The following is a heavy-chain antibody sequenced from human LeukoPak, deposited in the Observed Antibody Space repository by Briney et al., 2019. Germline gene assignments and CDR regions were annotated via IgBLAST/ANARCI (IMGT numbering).Heavy chain of an antibody. CDR2: IYYTGNT. J-gene: IGHJ6*02. Sequence: SETLSLTCTVSGGSISSYYWSWIRQPPGKGLEWFGHIYYTGNTNYNPSLKSRVTISIDTSKNQISLKPSSVTAADTAVYYCARHCSGDSCYFYGMDVWGQGTTVTVSS. D-gene: IGHD2-15*01. V-gene: IGHV4-59*08. CDR1: GGSISSYY. CDR3: ARHCSGDSCYFYGMDV.